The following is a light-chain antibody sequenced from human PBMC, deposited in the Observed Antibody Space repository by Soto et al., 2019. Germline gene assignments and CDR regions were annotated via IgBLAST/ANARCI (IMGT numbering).Light chain of an antibody. V-gene: IGKV1-27*01. CDR1: RDISTL. CDR3: QKYSSAPFA. J-gene: IGKJ5*01. Sequence: DIQMTQSPSSLSASVGDRVTMTCRASRDISTLLAWYQQKPGKVPELLIYAASTLQSGVPSRLSGSGSGTDFTLTISSLQPEDVATYYCQKYSSAPFAFGQGTRLEIK. CDR2: AAS.